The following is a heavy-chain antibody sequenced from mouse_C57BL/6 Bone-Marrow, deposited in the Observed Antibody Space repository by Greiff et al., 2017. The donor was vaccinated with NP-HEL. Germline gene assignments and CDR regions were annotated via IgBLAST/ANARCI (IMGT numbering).Heavy chain of an antibody. CDR3: ARRPITTVVANWYFDV. Sequence: QLQESGPELVKPGASVKISCKASGYSFTDYNMNWVKQSNGKSLEWIGVINPNYGTTSYNQKFKGKATLTVDQSSSTAYMQLNSLTSEDSAVYYCARRPITTVVANWYFDVWGTGTTVTVSS. D-gene: IGHD1-1*01. V-gene: IGHV1-39*01. CDR1: GYSFTDYN. CDR2: INPNYGTT. J-gene: IGHJ1*03.